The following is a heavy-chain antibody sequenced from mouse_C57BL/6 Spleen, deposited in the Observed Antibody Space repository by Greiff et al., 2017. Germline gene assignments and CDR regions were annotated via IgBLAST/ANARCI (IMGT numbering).Heavy chain of an antibody. J-gene: IGHJ1*03. V-gene: IGHV2-5*01. Sequence: QVQLQQSGPGLVQPSQSLSITCTVSGFSLTSSGVHWVRQSPGKGLEWLGVLWRGGSTDYNAAFMSRLSITKDNSKSQVFFKMNRLQADDTAIYYCAKYYGSSYGYFDVWGTGTTVTVSS. D-gene: IGHD1-1*01. CDR1: GFSLTSSG. CDR3: AKYYGSSYGYFDV. CDR2: LWRGGST.